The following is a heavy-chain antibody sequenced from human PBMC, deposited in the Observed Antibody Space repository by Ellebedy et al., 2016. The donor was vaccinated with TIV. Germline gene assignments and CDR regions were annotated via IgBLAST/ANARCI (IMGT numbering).Heavy chain of an antibody. CDR2: IHYSGTT. CDR1: GGSISGHF. CDR3: ARDALSSGYDAFDI. Sequence: SETLSPTCTVSGGSISGHFWSWIRQSPGKGLEWIGFIHYSGTTTYNPSLNSRVTMSVDTSKNQFSLKLSSVTAADTAVYYCARDALSSGYDAFDIWGQGTMVTVSS. D-gene: IGHD3-10*01. J-gene: IGHJ3*02. V-gene: IGHV4-59*11.